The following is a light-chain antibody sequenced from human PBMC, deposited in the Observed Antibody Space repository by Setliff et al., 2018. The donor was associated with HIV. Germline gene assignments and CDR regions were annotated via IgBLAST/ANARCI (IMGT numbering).Light chain of an antibody. J-gene: IGLJ1*01. Sequence: QPALTQPPSASGTPGQKFTLSCSGGSSNIGRNTVNWYQQVPGMAPKLLIYSNNQRPSGVPDRFSGSKSGTSASLAISGLQSEDEADYYCGAWDGSLDAYVFGTGTKVTVL. CDR1: SSNIGRNT. CDR3: GAWDGSLDAYV. CDR2: SNN. V-gene: IGLV1-44*01.